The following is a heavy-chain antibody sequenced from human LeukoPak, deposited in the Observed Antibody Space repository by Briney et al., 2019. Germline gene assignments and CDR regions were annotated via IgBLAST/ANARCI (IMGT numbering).Heavy chain of an antibody. CDR2: ISAYNGNT. J-gene: IGHJ4*02. CDR1: GYTFTGYY. Sequence: ASVKVSCKASGYTFTGYYMHWVRQAPGQGLEWMGWISAYNGNTNYAQKLQGRVTMTTDTSTSTAYMELRSLRSDDTAVYYCARLSSGWYYFDYWGQGTLVTVSS. CDR3: ARLSSGWYYFDY. D-gene: IGHD6-19*01. V-gene: IGHV1-18*04.